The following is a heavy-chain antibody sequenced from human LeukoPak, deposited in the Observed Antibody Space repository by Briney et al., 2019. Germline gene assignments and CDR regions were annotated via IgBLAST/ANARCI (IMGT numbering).Heavy chain of an antibody. V-gene: IGHV4-31*03. CDR2: IYYSGDT. J-gene: IGHJ4*02. Sequence: SQTLSLTCTVSGGSISSGGYSWSWIRQHPGKGLEWLGCIYYSGDTYYNPSLKSRVTISVDTSKNQFSLKLSSVTAADTAVYYCARADNYYDRSGYLFDYWGQGTLVTVSS. CDR1: GGSISSGGYS. CDR3: ARADNYYDRSGYLFDY. D-gene: IGHD3-22*01.